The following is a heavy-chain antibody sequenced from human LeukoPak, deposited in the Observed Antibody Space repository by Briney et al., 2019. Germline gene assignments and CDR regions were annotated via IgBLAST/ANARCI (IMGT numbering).Heavy chain of an antibody. Sequence: GGSLRLSCAASGFTFSSYEMNWVRQAPGKGLEWVSYIDGRGSSKYYADSVKGRFTVSRDNAKNSLFLQMNSLRAEDTAIYYCASDQNWSPDWWGQGTLVTVSS. D-gene: IGHD1-1*01. CDR3: ASDQNWSPDW. J-gene: IGHJ4*02. CDR2: IDGRGSSK. V-gene: IGHV3-48*03. CDR1: GFTFSSYE.